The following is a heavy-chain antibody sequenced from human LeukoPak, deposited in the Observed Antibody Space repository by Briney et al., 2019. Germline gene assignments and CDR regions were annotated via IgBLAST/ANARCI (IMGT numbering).Heavy chain of an antibody. J-gene: IGHJ4*02. CDR1: RLPFLQYS. Sequence: GWSLRLSCTASRLPFLQYSMNWVRQVPGKGLAWISYIGIDSGNTKYADSVRGRFTISADKAKNSLYLQMNSLRVEDTAVYYCARDHNYAFDNWGQGTLVSVAS. CDR3: ARDHNYAFDN. D-gene: IGHD1-1*01. V-gene: IGHV3-48*01. CDR2: IGIDSGNT.